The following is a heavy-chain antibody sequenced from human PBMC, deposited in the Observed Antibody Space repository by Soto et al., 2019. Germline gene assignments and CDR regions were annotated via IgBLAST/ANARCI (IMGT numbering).Heavy chain of an antibody. V-gene: IGHV1-18*01. CDR3: ARATVNFVSAQTRYYYYYYMDV. J-gene: IGHJ6*03. CDR2: ISAYNGNT. CDR1: GYTFTSYG. Sequence: EASVKVSCKASGYTFTSYGISWVRQAPGQGLEWMGWISAYNGNTNYAQKLQGRVTMTTDTSTSTAYMELRSLRSDDTAVYYCARATVNFVSAQTRYYYYYYMDVWGKGTTVTVSS. D-gene: IGHD4-17*01.